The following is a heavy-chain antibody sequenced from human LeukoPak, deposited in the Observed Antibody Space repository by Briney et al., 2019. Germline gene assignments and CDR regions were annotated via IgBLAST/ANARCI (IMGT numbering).Heavy chain of an antibody. V-gene: IGHV3-33*01. CDR1: GFTFSSYG. CDR2: IWYDGSNK. Sequence: PGRSLQLSCAASGFTFSSYGMHWVRQAPGKGREGVAVIWYDGSNKYYADSVKGRFTISRDNSKNTLYLQMNSLRAEDTAVYYCARERELPFDYWGQGTLVTVSS. J-gene: IGHJ4*02. CDR3: ARERELPFDY. D-gene: IGHD1-26*01.